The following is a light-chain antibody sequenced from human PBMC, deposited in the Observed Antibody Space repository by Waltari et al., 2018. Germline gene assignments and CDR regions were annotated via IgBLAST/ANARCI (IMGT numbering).Light chain of an antibody. Sequence: QSALTQPASVSGSPGQSITISCTGTSGDVGGSYVVSWYHRHPGKVPKLIIYEGSKRPSGISDRFSGSKSGNTASLTISGLQTEDEAEYYCYSYAGSSTWVFGGGTQLTVV. CDR1: SGDVGGSYV. V-gene: IGLV2-23*01. CDR2: EGS. J-gene: IGLJ3*02. CDR3: YSYAGSSTWV.